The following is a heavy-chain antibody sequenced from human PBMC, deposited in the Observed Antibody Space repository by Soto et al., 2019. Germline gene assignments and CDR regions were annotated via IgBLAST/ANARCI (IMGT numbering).Heavy chain of an antibody. CDR2: INPNSGGT. Sequence: GASVKVSFKPSGYTFTGYYMHWVRQAPVQGLEWMGSINPNSGGTNYAQKFQGWVTMTRDTYISTAYMELSRLRADDTAESYCATPLATILTYYYYYGMDVGGQGTTVTVSS. CDR3: ATPLATILTYYYYYGMDV. J-gene: IGHJ6*02. D-gene: IGHD5-12*01. CDR1: GYTFTGYY. V-gene: IGHV1-2*04.